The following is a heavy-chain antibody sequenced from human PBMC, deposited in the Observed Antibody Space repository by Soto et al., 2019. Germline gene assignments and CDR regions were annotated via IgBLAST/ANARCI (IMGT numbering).Heavy chain of an antibody. V-gene: IGHV4-34*01. D-gene: IGHD3-22*01. CDR2: INHSGST. Sequence: QVQLQQWGAGLLKPSETLSLTCAVDGGSFSGYYWTWIRQPPGTGLEWIGEINHSGSTNYTPSLKSRVTISVDTSKNQCSLKLTSVTAADTAVYYCARDNSTGLVDYWGQGTLVTVSS. CDR3: ARDNSTGLVDY. CDR1: GGSFSGYY. J-gene: IGHJ4*02.